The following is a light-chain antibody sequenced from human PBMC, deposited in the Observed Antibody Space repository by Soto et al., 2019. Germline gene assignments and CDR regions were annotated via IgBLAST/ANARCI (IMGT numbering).Light chain of an antibody. J-gene: IGLJ1*01. CDR2: EVS. CDR1: SSDVGSYNL. Sequence: QSVLRQPGSVSGAAGPAITISCSGTSSDVGSYNLVSWYQQHPGKAPKLMIYEVSKRPSGLSNRFSGSKSGNTASLTISGLQAEDEADYYCCSYAGSSALYVFGTGTKVTVL. CDR3: CSYAGSSALYV. V-gene: IGLV2-23*02.